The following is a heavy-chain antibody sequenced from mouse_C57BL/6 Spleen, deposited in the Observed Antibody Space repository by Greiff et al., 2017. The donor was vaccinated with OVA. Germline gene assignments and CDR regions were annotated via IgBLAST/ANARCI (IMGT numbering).Heavy chain of an antibody. Sequence: QVQLQQPGAELVKPGASVKLSCKASGYTFTSYWMHWVKQRPGRGLEWIGMIHPNSGSTNYNEKFKSKATLTVDKSSSTAYMQLSSLTSEDSAVYYCARFDDYDVWFAYWGQGTLVTVSA. V-gene: IGHV1-64*01. D-gene: IGHD2-4*01. CDR2: IHPNSGST. CDR1: GYTFTSYW. CDR3: ARFDDYDVWFAY. J-gene: IGHJ3*01.